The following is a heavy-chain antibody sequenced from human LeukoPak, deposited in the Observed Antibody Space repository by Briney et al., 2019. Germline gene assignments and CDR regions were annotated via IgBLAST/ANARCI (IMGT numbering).Heavy chain of an antibody. CDR3: AKNQYYDFWSGYGGGYFDY. J-gene: IGHJ4*02. Sequence: GGSLRLSCAASGFTFSSYAMSWVRQAPGKGLEWVSAISGSGGSTYYADSVKGRFTISSDNSKNTLYLQMNSLRAEDTAVYYCAKNQYYDFWSGYGGGYFDYWGQGTLVTVSS. V-gene: IGHV3-23*01. D-gene: IGHD3-3*01. CDR1: GFTFSSYA. CDR2: ISGSGGST.